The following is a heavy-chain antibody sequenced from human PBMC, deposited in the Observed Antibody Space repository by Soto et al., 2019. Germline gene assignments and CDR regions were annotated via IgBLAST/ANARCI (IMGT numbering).Heavy chain of an antibody. V-gene: IGHV1-8*01. CDR1: GYTFPSYA. Sequence: QVQLVQSGAEVKKPGASVKVSCKASGYTFPSYAINWVRQATGQGLEWMGWMNPNSGNTGYAQKFRGRVTMTRNTSISTAYTELSSLRSEDTAVYYCARSVEWLASFDYWGQGTLVTVSS. D-gene: IGHD6-19*01. CDR2: MNPNSGNT. CDR3: ARSVEWLASFDY. J-gene: IGHJ4*02.